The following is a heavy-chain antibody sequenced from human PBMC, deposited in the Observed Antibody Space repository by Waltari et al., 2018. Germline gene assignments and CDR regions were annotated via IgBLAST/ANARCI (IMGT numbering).Heavy chain of an antibody. CDR3: AQGLWYFDY. D-gene: IGHD2-21*01. J-gene: IGHJ4*02. CDR2: INSRDST. V-gene: IGHV3-23*01. CDR1: GFDFNIYG. Sequence: EVQLLESGGGLVQPGGSLRLSCVASGFDFNIYGMSWVRQAPGKGLGWVSGINSRDSTNYADSVKGRFTISRDNSKNTLYLHMNSLRVEDTAVYYCAQGLWYFDYWGQGTLVTVSS.